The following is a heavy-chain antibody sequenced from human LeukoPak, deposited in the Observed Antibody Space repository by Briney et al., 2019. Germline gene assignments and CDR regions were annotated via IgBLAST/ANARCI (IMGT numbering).Heavy chain of an antibody. J-gene: IGHJ6*02. V-gene: IGHV1-69*01. CDR3: ARARNQLLSTCYNYGMDV. D-gene: IGHD2-2*01. Sequence: GSSVKVSCKASGGTFSSYAISWVRQAPGQGLEWMGGIIPIFGTANYAQKFQGRVTITADESTSTAYMELSSLRSEDTAVYYCARARNQLLSTCYNYGMDVWGQGTTVTVSS. CDR1: GGTFSSYA. CDR2: IIPIFGTA.